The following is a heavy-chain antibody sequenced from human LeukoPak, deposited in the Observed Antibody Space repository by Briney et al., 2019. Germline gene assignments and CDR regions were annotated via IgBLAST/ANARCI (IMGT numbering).Heavy chain of an antibody. V-gene: IGHV3-23*01. D-gene: IGHD6-19*01. J-gene: IGHJ4*02. CDR3: AKDARRSSGWWFFDH. Sequence: GGSLRLSCAASGFVFSSLDMGWVRQTPGKGLEWVSAITNSGDGTYYADSVKGWFTISRGNSKNTLFLQMNSLRAEDTAVYFCAKDARRSSGWWFFDHWGRGTLVTVSS. CDR2: ITNSGDGT. CDR1: GFVFSSLD.